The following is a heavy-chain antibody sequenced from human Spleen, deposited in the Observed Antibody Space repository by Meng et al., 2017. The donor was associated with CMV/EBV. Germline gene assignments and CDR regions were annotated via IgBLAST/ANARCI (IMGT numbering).Heavy chain of an antibody. D-gene: IGHD1-26*01. CDR2: IIPILGIA. CDR3: ARGVGATSYYYYGMDV. Sequence: SVKVSCKASGYNFTGYYMHWVRQARGQGLEWMGGIIPILGIANYAQKFQGRVTITADKSTSTAYMELSSLRSEDTAVYYCARGVGATSYYYYGMDVWGQGTTVTVSS. V-gene: IGHV1-69*10. J-gene: IGHJ6*02. CDR1: GYNFTGYY.